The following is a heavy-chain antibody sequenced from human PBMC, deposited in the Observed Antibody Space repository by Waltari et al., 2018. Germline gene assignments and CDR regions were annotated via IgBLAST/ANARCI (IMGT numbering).Heavy chain of an antibody. D-gene: IGHD6-13*01. Sequence: EVQLVESGGNLVQPGGSLGLPCIALGFPFRPYSRNWVRQAPGKGLEWISYITGSSRTIYYTDSVKGRFTVSRDNAKNSLFLQMSSLRVEDTAVYYCARPVAAAGNYGMDVWGQGTTVTVSS. CDR3: ARPVAAAGNYGMDV. V-gene: IGHV3-48*04. CDR2: ITGSSRTI. J-gene: IGHJ6*02. CDR1: GFPFRPYS.